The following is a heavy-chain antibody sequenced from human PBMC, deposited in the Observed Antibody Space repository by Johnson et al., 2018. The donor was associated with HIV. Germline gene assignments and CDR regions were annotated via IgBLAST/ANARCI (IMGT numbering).Heavy chain of an antibody. D-gene: IGHD4-17*01. CDR1: GFTFSSYA. J-gene: IGHJ3*02. Sequence: QMLLVESGGGVVQPGRSLRLSCAASGFTFSSYAMHWVRQAPGKGLEWVAIISFDGTNKYSADSVKGRFTISRDNSKTMLYLQMNSLRAEDTAVYYCARPSVVTTLTTTPWAFDIWGQGTMVTVSS. CDR3: ARPSVVTTLTTTPWAFDI. CDR2: ISFDGTNK. V-gene: IGHV3-30*04.